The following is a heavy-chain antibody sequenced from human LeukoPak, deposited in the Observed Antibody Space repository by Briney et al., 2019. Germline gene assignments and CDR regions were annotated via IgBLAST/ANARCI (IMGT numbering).Heavy chain of an antibody. CDR2: ISGSGGST. Sequence: PGGSLRLSCAASGFTFSSYAMSWVRQAPGKGLEWVSAISGSGGSTYYADSVKGRFTIPRDNSKNTLYLQMNSLRAEDTAVYYRAKDRGYDPYFDYWGQGTLVTVSS. CDR1: GFTFSSYA. V-gene: IGHV3-23*01. J-gene: IGHJ4*02. CDR3: AKDRGYDPYFDY. D-gene: IGHD5-12*01.